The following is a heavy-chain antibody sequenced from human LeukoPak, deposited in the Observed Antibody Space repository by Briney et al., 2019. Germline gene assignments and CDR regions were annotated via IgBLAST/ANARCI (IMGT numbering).Heavy chain of an antibody. CDR2: ILTDGSQT. D-gene: IGHD3-16*01. CDR1: GFTFTSYG. J-gene: IGHJ3*02. Sequence: GRSLRLSCEASGFTFTSYGMHWVRQAPGKGLEWVAVILTDGSQTKYADSVKGRFAISRDISTNTLFMQMTSLRAEVTAVYYCGRDVPLGDNGLDIWGQGTMVTVSS. CDR3: GRDVPLGDNGLDI. V-gene: IGHV3-33*02.